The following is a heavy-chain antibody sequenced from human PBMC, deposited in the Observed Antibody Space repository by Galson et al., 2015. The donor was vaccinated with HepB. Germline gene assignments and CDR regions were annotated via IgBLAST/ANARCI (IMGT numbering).Heavy chain of an antibody. CDR2: ISYDGSNK. D-gene: IGHD6-13*01. CDR3: AKELSPSLAAAGSFDY. J-gene: IGHJ4*02. CDR1: GFTFSSYG. Sequence: SLRLSCAASGFTFSSYGMHWVRQAPGKGLEWVAVISYDGSNKYYADSVKGRFTISRDNSKNTLYLQMNSLRAEDTAVYYCAKELSPSLAAAGSFDYWGQGTLVTVSS. V-gene: IGHV3-30*18.